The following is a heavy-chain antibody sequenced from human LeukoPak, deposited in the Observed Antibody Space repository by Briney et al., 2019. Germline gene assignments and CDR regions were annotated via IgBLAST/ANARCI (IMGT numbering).Heavy chain of an antibody. V-gene: IGHV4-31*03. CDR1: GDSISGSGYY. J-gene: IGHJ3*02. CDR3: ARVEGSWAFDI. CDR2: IYYSGTT. D-gene: IGHD3-10*01. Sequence: PSETLSLTCTVSGDSISGSGYYWNWIRKHPGKGLEWFGYIYYSGTTYYNPSLKSRVTMSVDTSKNQFSLKLSSVTAADTAVYYCARVEGSWAFDIWGQGTMVTVSS.